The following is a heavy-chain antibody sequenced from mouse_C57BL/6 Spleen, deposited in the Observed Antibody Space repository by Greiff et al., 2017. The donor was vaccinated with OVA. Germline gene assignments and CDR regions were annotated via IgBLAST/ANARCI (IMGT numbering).Heavy chain of an antibody. CDR2: IYPGSGST. D-gene: IGHD2-2*01. V-gene: IGHV1-55*01. Sequence: QVQLQQSGAELVKPGASVKMSCKASGYTFTSYWITWVKQRPGQGLEWIGDIYPGSGSTNYNEKFKSKATLTVDTSSSTAYMQLSSLTSEDSAVYYCARSKSGYGYDLGYAMDYWGQGTSVTVSS. J-gene: IGHJ4*01. CDR1: GYTFTSYW. CDR3: ARSKSGYGYDLGYAMDY.